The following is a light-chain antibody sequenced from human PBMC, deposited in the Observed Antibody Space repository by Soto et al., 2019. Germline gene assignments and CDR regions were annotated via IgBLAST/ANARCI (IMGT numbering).Light chain of an antibody. CDR3: QQYSSWLWT. CDR2: GAS. V-gene: IGKV3-15*01. J-gene: IGKJ1*01. Sequence: EIVMTQPPATLSVSPGERATLSCRASQSVSSKLAWYQQRPGQAPRLLIFGASTRATGIPARFSGSGSGTEFTLTISSLQSEDFEVYYCQQYSSWLWTFGQGTKV. CDR1: QSVSSK.